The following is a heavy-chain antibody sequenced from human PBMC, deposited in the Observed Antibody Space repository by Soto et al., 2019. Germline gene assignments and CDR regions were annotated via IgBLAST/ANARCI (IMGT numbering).Heavy chain of an antibody. J-gene: IGHJ4*02. CDR3: ARSREFDY. CDR1: GGSLSGATYS. V-gene: IGHV4-30-2*01. Sequence: SETLSLTCGVSGGSLSGATYSWNWIRQPPGKGLEWIGYIFPSGTTYYNPSLQSRVTISIADSKNQFSLSLRSLTAADTAVYYIARSREFDYWSQGTLVSVSS. CDR2: IFPSGTT.